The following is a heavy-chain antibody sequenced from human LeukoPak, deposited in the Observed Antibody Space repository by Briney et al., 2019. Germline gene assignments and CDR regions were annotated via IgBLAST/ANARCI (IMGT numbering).Heavy chain of an antibody. CDR3: ARQGGGFWYFDF. J-gene: IGHJ2*01. V-gene: IGHV4-59*08. CDR2: IYYSGST. D-gene: IGHD6-25*01. CDR1: GGSISSYY. Sequence: PSETLSLTCTVSGGSISSYYWSWIRQPPGKGLEWIGDIYYSGSTNYNPSLKSRVTISVDTSKNQFSLKPSSVTAADTAVYYCARQGGGFWYFDFGGRGTLVTVSS.